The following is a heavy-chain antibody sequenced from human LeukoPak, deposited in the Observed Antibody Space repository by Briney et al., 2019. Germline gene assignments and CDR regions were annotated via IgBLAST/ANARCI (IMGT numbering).Heavy chain of an antibody. CDR3: ARGSESCSGGSCFD. CDR1: GGSISRYY. J-gene: IGHJ4*02. CDR2: IYTSGIT. V-gene: IGHV4-4*07. Sequence: SSETQSLTCTVSGGSISRYYWSWIRQPAGKGLEWIGRIYTSGITNYNPSLKSRVTMSVDTSKNQFSLKLSSVTAADTAVYYCARGSESCSGGSCFDWGQGTLVTVSS. D-gene: IGHD2-15*01.